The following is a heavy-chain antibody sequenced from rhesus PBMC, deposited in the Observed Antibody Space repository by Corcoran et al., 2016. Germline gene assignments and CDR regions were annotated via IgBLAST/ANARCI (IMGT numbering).Heavy chain of an antibody. CDR3: ARSDQYCTSTTCYAAGGDAFDF. CDR2: IYGSGGGT. V-gene: IGHV4-106*01. D-gene: IGHD2-2*01. Sequence: QVQLQESGPGLVKPSETLSLTCAVSGGSISDDYYWSWIRQPPGQGLEWIGYIYGSGGGTNYNPSLKNRVTMSIDASKNQFSLKLSCVTAADTAVYYCARSDQYCTSTTCYAAGGDAFDFWGQGLRVTVSS. J-gene: IGHJ3*01. CDR1: GGSISDDYY.